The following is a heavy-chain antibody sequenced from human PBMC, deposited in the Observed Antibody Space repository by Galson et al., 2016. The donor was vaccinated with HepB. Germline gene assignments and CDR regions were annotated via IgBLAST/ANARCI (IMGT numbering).Heavy chain of an antibody. J-gene: IGHJ4*02. CDR1: GFTFSSFW. CDR2: IKQDGSEK. CDR3: ARAIATSY. V-gene: IGHV3-7*05. D-gene: IGHD5-24*01. Sequence: SLRLSCAASGFTFSSFWMSWVRQAPGKGLEWVANIKQDGSEKNYVDSVKGRFTISRDNAKNSLFLQMNSLRADDTAVYYCARAIATSYWGQGALVTVSS.